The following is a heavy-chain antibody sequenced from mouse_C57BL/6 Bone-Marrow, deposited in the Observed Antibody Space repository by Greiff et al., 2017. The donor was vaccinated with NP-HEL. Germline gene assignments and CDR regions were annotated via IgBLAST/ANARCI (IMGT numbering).Heavy chain of an antibody. CDR1: GFTFSSYA. V-gene: IGHV5-4*03. CDR2: ISDGGSYT. J-gene: IGHJ2*01. Sequence: EVKLLESGGGLVKPGGSLKLSCAASGFTFSSYAMSWVRQTPEKRLEWVATISDGGSYTYYPDNVKGRFTISRDNAKNNLYLQMSHLKSEDTAMYYCARVDYYYGSSYVGNYWGQGTTLTVSS. D-gene: IGHD1-1*01. CDR3: ARVDYYYGSSYVGNY.